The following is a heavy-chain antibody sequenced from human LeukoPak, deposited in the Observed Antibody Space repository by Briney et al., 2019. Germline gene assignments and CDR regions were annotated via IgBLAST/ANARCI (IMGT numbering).Heavy chain of an antibody. V-gene: IGHV1-2*02. CDR3: ATPGGLDSNYIFDY. Sequence: ASVKVSCKASGYTFTVYYIHWLRQAPGQGLEWMGWINPNSGGTNYAQKFQGRVTMTRDTSISTAYMELSRLRSDDTAVYYCATPGGLDSNYIFDYWGQGTLVAVSS. CDR1: GYTFTVYY. J-gene: IGHJ4*02. D-gene: IGHD4-11*01. CDR2: INPNSGGT.